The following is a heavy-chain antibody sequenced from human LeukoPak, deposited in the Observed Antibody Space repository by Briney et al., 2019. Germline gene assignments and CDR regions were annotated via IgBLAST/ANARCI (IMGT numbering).Heavy chain of an antibody. J-gene: IGHJ4*02. CDR2: INTRGSGE. CDR1: GFTFSSYS. D-gene: IGHD2-2*01. Sequence: GGSLRLSCAASGFTFSSYSMNWVRQAPGKGLEWVSSINTRGSGEYYEDSVKGRFTISRDNARNSLYLQMNSLRAEDTALYYCARDGSIHQDLDYWGQGTLVTVSS. V-gene: IGHV3-21*01. CDR3: ARDGSIHQDLDY.